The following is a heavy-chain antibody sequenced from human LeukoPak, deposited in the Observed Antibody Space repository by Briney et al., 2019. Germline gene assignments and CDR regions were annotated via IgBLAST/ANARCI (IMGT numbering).Heavy chain of an antibody. D-gene: IGHD1-26*01. CDR1: GFTFSSYS. Sequence: GGSLRLSCATSGFTFSSYSMNWVRQAPGKGLEWVSSISRSSSHIYYADSMKGRFTISRDNAKNSLYLEMNSLRAEDTAVYYCARISGSYYAECWGQGTLVTVSS. V-gene: IGHV3-21*01. J-gene: IGHJ4*02. CDR3: ARISGSYYAEC. CDR2: ISRSSSHI.